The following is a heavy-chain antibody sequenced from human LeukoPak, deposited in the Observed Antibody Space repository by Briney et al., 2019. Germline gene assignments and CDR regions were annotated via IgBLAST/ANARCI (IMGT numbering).Heavy chain of an antibody. J-gene: IGHJ4*02. CDR2: ISAYNGNT. V-gene: IGHV1-18*01. CDR1: GYTFTSYG. D-gene: IGHD2-2*01. CDR3: ARGDCSSTSCYEVRY. Sequence: ASVKVSCKASGYTFTSYGISWVRQAPGQGLEWMGWISAYNGNTNYAQKRQGRVTMTTDTSTSTAYMELRSLRSDDTAVYYCARGDCSSTSCYEVRYWGQGTLVTVSS.